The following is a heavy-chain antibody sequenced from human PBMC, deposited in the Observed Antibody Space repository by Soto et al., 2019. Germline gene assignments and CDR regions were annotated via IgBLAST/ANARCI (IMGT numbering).Heavy chain of an antibody. Sequence: QVQLQESGPGLVKPSGTLSLTCAVSAGSISSSNWWTWVRQSPGKGLEWIAEIHHSGSTNYNPSLKSRVTIAVDKSKNQFSLKLTSVTAADTADYYCARTSYYDSTGYYNMDVWGRGTTVTVSS. V-gene: IGHV4-4*02. CDR1: AGSISSSNW. J-gene: IGHJ6*02. D-gene: IGHD3-22*01. CDR2: IHHSGST. CDR3: ARTSYYDSTGYYNMDV.